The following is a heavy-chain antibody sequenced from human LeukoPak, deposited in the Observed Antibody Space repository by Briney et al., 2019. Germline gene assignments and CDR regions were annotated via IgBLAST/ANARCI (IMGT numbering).Heavy chain of an antibody. V-gene: IGHV1-18*01. CDR3: ARDGVVWFGESDAFDI. CDR1: GYTFTSYG. J-gene: IGHJ3*02. D-gene: IGHD3-10*01. CDR2: ISAYNGNT. Sequence: ASVKVSCKASGYTFTSYGISWVRQAPGQGLEWMGWISAYNGNTNYAQKLQGRVTMTTDTSTSTAYMEVRSLRSDDPAVYYCARDGVVWFGESDAFDIWGQGTMVTVSS.